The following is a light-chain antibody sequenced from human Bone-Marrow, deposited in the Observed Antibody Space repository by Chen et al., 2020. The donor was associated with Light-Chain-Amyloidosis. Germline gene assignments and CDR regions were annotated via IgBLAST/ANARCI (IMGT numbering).Light chain of an antibody. J-gene: IGLJ3*02. V-gene: IGLV1-51*01. CDR3: GEWDISLSGRV. Sequence: SALTQPPSLSAAPGQHVTISCSGSSSNTGKNYVSWYQQRPGTAPKLLIYDSNKRPSGIPDRFSGTQSRTSAALGITGLQTGDEADYYCGEWDISLSGRVFGGGTRLTVL. CDR1: SSNTGKNY. CDR2: DSN.